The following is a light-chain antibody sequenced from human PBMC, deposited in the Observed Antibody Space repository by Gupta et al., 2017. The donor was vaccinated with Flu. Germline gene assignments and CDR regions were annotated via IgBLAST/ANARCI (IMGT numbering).Light chain of an antibody. J-gene: IGKJ5*01. CDR2: GAS. V-gene: IGKV3-20*01. CDR3: QQYGTSPQIT. Sequence: RATLSCRASRSVRSDYLAWYQHKPGQAPRLLIYGASSRVTGIPDRFSGSGPGTDFTLTISGLEPEDFAVYYCQQYGTSPQITFGQGTRLEIK. CDR1: RSVRSDY.